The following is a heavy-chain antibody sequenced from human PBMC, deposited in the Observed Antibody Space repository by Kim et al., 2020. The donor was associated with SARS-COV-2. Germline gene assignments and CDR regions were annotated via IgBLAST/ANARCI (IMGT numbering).Heavy chain of an antibody. CDR3: ARAGGSLMDV. CDR1: GFTFSSYA. D-gene: IGHD2-15*01. V-gene: IGHV3-30*04. J-gene: IGHJ6*02. Sequence: GGSLRLSCAASGFTFSSYAMHWVRQAPGKGLEWVAVISYDGSNKYYVDSVKGRFTISRDNSKNTLYLQMNSLRAEDTAVYYCARAGGSLMDVWGQGTTVT. CDR2: ISYDGSNK.